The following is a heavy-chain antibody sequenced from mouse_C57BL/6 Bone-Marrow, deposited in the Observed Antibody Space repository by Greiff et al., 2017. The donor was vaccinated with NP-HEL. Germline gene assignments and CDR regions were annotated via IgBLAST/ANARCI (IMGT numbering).Heavy chain of an antibody. J-gene: IGHJ1*03. CDR3: ARRRGYGYFDV. CDR1: GYTFTSYW. V-gene: IGHV1-64*01. Sequence: QVQLQQPGAELVKPGASVKLSCKASGYTFTSYWLHWVKQRPGQGLEWIGMIHPNSGSTNYNEKFKSKATLTVDKSSSTAYMQLSSLTSEDSAVYYCARRRGYGYFDVWGTGTTVTVSS. CDR2: IHPNSGST.